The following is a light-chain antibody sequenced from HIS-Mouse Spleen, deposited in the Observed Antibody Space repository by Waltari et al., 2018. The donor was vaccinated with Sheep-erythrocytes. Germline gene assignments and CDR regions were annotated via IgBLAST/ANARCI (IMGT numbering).Light chain of an antibody. Sequence: DIVMTQSPDSLAVSLGERATLHCKSGQSVLYSSNNKNYLAWYQQKPGQPPKLLIYWASTRESGVPDRFSGSGSGTDFTLTISSLQAEDVAVYYCQQYYSTPLTFGGGTKVEIK. CDR1: QSVLYSSNNKNY. V-gene: IGKV4-1*01. CDR2: WAS. CDR3: QQYYSTPLT. J-gene: IGKJ4*01.